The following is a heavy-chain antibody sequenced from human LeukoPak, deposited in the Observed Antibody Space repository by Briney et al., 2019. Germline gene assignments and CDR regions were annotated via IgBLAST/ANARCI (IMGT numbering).Heavy chain of an antibody. CDR3: ARDPFLYAFDI. CDR2: IKQDGSEK. D-gene: IGHD2/OR15-2a*01. Sequence: RGSLRLSCAASGFTFSSYWMSWVRQAPGKGLEWVANIKQDGSEKYYVDSVKGRFTISRDNAKNSLYLQMNSLRAEDTAVYYCARDPFLYAFDIWGQGTMVTVSS. V-gene: IGHV3-7*01. J-gene: IGHJ3*02. CDR1: GFTFSSYW.